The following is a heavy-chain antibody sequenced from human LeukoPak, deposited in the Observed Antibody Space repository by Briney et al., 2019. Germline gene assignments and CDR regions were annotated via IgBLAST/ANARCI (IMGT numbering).Heavy chain of an antibody. J-gene: IGHJ5*02. CDR2: INSDGSST. CDR3: ARSPNCGGDCS. D-gene: IGHD2-21*02. CDR1: GFTLSSYW. Sequence: GGSLRLSCAASGFTLSSYWMHWVRQAPGKGLVWVSCINSDGSSTTYADSVKGRFTISRDNAKNTLYLQMNSLRAEDTAVYYCARSPNCGGDCSWGQGTLVTVSS. V-gene: IGHV3-74*03.